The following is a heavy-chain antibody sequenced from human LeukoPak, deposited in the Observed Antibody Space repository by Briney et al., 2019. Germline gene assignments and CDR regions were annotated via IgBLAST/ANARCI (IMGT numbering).Heavy chain of an antibody. CDR1: GDSISNYY. CDR3: ARSPYQLLRYFDC. Sequence: NTSETLSLTCTVSGDSISNYYWNWIRQPPGKGLEWIGYLHHSGSINYNPSLKSRVTISEDTSKNQFSLKLNSVTAADTAVYYCARSPYQLLRYFDCWGQGTLVTVSS. J-gene: IGHJ4*02. CDR2: LHHSGSI. V-gene: IGHV4-59*08. D-gene: IGHD2-2*01.